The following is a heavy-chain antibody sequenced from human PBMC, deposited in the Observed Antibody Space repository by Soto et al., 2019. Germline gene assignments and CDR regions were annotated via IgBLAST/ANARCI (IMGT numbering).Heavy chain of an antibody. CDR3: AREYKGITILRVVSTRDSLDI. V-gene: IGHV4-34*01. CDR2: INHSGST. J-gene: IGHJ3*02. CDR1: GGSFSGYY. Sequence: PSETLSLTCAVYGGSFSGYYWSWIRQPPGKGLEWIGEINHSGSTNYNPSLKSRVTISVDTSKNQFSLKLSSVTAADTAVYYCAREYKGITILRVVSTRDSLDIWYQGTIGSGSS. D-gene: IGHD3-3*01.